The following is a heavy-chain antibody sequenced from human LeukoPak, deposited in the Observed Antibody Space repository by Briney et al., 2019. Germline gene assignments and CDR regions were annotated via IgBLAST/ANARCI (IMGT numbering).Heavy chain of an antibody. Sequence: GESLKISCKGSGYRFTSYWIGWVRQMPGKGLEWMGRIDPSDSYTNYSPSFQGHVTISADKSISTAYLQWNSLKASDTAIYYCARQEYSGSYYVYWGQGTLVTVSP. D-gene: IGHD1-26*01. J-gene: IGHJ4*02. CDR3: ARQEYSGSYYVY. CDR2: IDPSDSYT. V-gene: IGHV5-10-1*01. CDR1: GYRFTSYW.